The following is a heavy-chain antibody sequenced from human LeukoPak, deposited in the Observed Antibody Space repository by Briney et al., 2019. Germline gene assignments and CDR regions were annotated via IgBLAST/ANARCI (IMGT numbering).Heavy chain of an antibody. Sequence: GGSLRLSCAASGFTVSSYGMSWVRQAPGKGLEWVSAISGSGGSTYYADSVKGRFTISRDNSKNTLYLQMNSLRAEDTAVYYCAKWRYSGSLGLDYWGQGTLVTVSS. J-gene: IGHJ4*02. CDR3: AKWRYSGSLGLDY. D-gene: IGHD1-26*01. V-gene: IGHV3-23*01. CDR1: GFTVSSYG. CDR2: ISGSGGST.